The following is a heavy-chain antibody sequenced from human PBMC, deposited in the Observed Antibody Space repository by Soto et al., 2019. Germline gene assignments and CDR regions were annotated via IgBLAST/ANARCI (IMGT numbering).Heavy chain of an antibody. V-gene: IGHV1-69*01. CDR1: GGTFSSYA. D-gene: IGHD4-17*01. CDR2: IIPIFGTA. J-gene: IGHJ5*02. CDR3: ARLHDYGDYYWFDP. Sequence: QVQLVQSGAEVKKPGSSVKVSCTASGGTFSSYAISWVRQAPGQGLEWMGGIIPIFGTANYAQQFQGRVTITADESTSTAYIELSSLSSEDTAVYYCARLHDYGDYYWFDPWGQGTLVTASS.